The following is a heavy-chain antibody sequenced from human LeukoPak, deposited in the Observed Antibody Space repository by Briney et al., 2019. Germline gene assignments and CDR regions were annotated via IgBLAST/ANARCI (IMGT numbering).Heavy chain of an antibody. Sequence: SETLSLTCTVSGASISSYYWSWIRQPPGKGLEWIGYIYYSGSTNYNPSLKSRVTISVDTSKNQFSLKLSSVTAADTAVYYCACVATIWSYYYYMDVWGKGTTVTVSS. CDR2: IYYSGST. CDR1: GASISSYY. V-gene: IGHV4-59*01. D-gene: IGHD5-12*01. CDR3: ACVATIWSYYYYMDV. J-gene: IGHJ6*03.